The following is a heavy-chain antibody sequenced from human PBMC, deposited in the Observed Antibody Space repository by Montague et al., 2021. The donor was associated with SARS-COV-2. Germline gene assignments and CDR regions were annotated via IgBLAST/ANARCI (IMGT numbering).Heavy chain of an antibody. J-gene: IGHJ3*02. Sequence: TLSPTCTVSGGSISSGGYYWSWIRQHPGKGLEWIGNIYHTGSTNSNRSLPSRVTISKETYKNHFSLNLSSVTAADSAVYYSARDSGYYDSSGYSYDALDIWGQGTKVTVSS. V-gene: IGHV4-31*03. CDR1: GGSISSGGYY. CDR2: IYHTGST. CDR3: ARDSGYYDSSGYSYDALDI. D-gene: IGHD3-22*01.